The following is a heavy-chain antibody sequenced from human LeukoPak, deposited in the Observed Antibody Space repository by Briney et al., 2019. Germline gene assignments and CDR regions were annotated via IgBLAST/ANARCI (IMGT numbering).Heavy chain of an antibody. V-gene: IGHV3-7*05. CDR3: ARVRSGYSFDD. Sequence: GGSLRLSCAASGFTFSGFWMSWVRQAPGKGLEWVAKIKQDGGEKYYVDSVKGRFTISRDNAKNSLYLQMNSLRAEDTAVYYCARVRSGYSFDDRGQGTLVTVSS. CDR2: IKQDGGEK. CDR1: GFTFSGFW. D-gene: IGHD1-1*01. J-gene: IGHJ4*02.